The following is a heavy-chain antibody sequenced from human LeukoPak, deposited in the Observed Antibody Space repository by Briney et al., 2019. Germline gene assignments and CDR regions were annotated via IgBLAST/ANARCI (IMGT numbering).Heavy chain of an antibody. J-gene: IGHJ4*02. Sequence: PGGSLRLSCAASGFTFSDYYMSWIRQAPGKGLEWVSSISSSSSYIYYADSVKGRFTISRDNAKNSLYLQMNSLRAEDTAVYYCARDLHFIAARPGYFDYWGQGTLATVSS. CDR2: ISSSSSYI. D-gene: IGHD6-6*01. CDR1: GFTFSDYY. V-gene: IGHV3-11*06. CDR3: ARDLHFIAARPGYFDY.